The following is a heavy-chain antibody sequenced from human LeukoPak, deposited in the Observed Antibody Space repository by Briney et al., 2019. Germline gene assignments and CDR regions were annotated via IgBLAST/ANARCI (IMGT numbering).Heavy chain of an antibody. J-gene: IGHJ5*02. CDR1: GYTFTGYY. Sequence: GASVKVSCKASGYTFTGYYMHWVRHAPGQGLEWMGWINPNSGGTNYAQKFQGRVTMTRDTSISTAYMELSRLRSDDTAVYYCARERITMVRGAKSNWFDPWGQGTLVTVSS. CDR3: ARERITMVRGAKSNWFDP. CDR2: INPNSGGT. V-gene: IGHV1-2*02. D-gene: IGHD3-10*01.